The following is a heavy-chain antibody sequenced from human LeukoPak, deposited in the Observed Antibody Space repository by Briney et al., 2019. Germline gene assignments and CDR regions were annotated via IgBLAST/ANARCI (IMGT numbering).Heavy chain of an antibody. CDR2: ISIGGGNT. D-gene: IGHD1-26*01. Sequence: PGRSLRLSCAASGFTFSSYAMHWVRQAPGKGLEWVSTISIGGGNTYYADSVKGRFTISRDNSKNTLYLQMNSLRAEDAAIYYCAKVSGAARVGYIDYWGQGTLVTVSS. V-gene: IGHV3-23*01. CDR3: AKVSGAARVGYIDY. J-gene: IGHJ4*02. CDR1: GFTFSSYA.